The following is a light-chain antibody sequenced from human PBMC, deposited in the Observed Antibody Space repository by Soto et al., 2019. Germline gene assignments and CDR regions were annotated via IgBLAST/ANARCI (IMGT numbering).Light chain of an antibody. Sequence: DIQMTQSPSSLSASVGDRVTITWRASQSISSYLNWYQQKPGKAPKLLIYHASSLESGVPSRFSGSGSGTEFTLTISSLQPDDFATYYCQQYNLYPETFGQGTKVDIK. CDR1: QSISSY. CDR2: HAS. CDR3: QQYNLYPET. J-gene: IGKJ1*01. V-gene: IGKV1-5*01.